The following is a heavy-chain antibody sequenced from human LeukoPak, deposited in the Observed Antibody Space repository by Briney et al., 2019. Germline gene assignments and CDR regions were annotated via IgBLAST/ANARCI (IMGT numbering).Heavy chain of an antibody. CDR1: GFPFNSYI. J-gene: IGHJ4*02. D-gene: IGHD1-20*01. V-gene: IGHV3-21*01. Sequence: GGSLRVSCTASGFPFNSYIMNWVRQAPGKGLEWVASISSRGNYIYYADSVKGRFTISRDNAKNSLILQMNSLGADDTAVYFCARDPAGIPGFTGDYFDYWGQGTLVTVSS. CDR2: ISSRGNYI. CDR3: ARDPAGIPGFTGDYFDY.